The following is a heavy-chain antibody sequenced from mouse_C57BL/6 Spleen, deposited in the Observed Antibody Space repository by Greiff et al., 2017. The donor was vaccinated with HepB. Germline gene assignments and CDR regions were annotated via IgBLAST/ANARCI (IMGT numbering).Heavy chain of an antibody. CDR2: IYPGDGDT. CDR3: ARSRRSSDYAMDY. V-gene: IGHV1-82*01. CDR1: GYAFSSSW. J-gene: IGHJ4*01. D-gene: IGHD1-1*01. Sequence: QVQLQQSGPELVKPGASVKISCKASGYAFSSSWMNWVKQRPGKGLEWIGRIYPGDGDTNYNGKFKGKATLTADKSSSTAYMQLSSLTSEDSAVYYCARSRRSSDYAMDYWGQGTSVTVSS.